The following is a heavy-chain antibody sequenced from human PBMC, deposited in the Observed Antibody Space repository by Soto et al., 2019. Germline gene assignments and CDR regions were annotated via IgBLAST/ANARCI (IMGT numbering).Heavy chain of an antibody. Sequence: QVQLVESGGGVVQPGRSLRLPCAASGFTFSSYAMHWVRQAPGKGLEWVAVISYDGSNKYYADSVKGRFTISRDNSKNTLYLQMNSLRAEDTAVYYCARDLDSGSHYNWFDPWGQGTLVTVSS. D-gene: IGHD1-26*01. J-gene: IGHJ5*02. V-gene: IGHV3-30-3*01. CDR2: ISYDGSNK. CDR3: ARDLDSGSHYNWFDP. CDR1: GFTFSSYA.